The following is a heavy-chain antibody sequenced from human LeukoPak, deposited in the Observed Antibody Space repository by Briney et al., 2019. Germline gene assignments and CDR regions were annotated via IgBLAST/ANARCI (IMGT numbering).Heavy chain of an antibody. V-gene: IGHV3-21*01. Sequence: GGSLRLSCAASGFTFSSYSMNWVRQAPGKGLEWVSSISSSSSYIYYADSVKGRFTISRDNAKNSLYLQMNSLRAEDTAVYYCARDPDYSSPAYYYYYMDVWGKGTTVTVSS. CDR2: ISSSSSYI. J-gene: IGHJ6*03. CDR1: GFTFSSYS. CDR3: ARDPDYSSPAYYYYYMDV. D-gene: IGHD6-13*01.